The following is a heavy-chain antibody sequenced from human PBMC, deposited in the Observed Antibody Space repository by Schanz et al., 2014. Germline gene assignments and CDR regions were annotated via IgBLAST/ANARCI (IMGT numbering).Heavy chain of an antibody. CDR2: ISNGGSDE. V-gene: IGHV3-30*03. CDR1: GFIFSNYG. J-gene: IGHJ4*02. Sequence: QERLVESGGGVVQPGRSLRLSCAASGFIFSNYGMHWVRQAPGGGLEWVAGISNGGSDEYYVDSVKGRITISRDNAKNSLFLHMNSLRAEDTAVYYCARGGPAYYFDDWGQGTLVTVSS. CDR3: ARGGPAYYFDD.